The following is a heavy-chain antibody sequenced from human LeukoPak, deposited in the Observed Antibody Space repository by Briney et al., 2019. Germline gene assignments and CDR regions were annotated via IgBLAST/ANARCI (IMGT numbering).Heavy chain of an antibody. D-gene: IGHD6-6*01. CDR1: GFTFRSYA. Sequence: EGSLRLSCAASGFTFRSYAIYWVRQAPGKGLVWVSRINSDGSSTSYADSVKGRFTISRDSAKNTLYLQMNSLRAEDTAVYYCARTYSSSFYYYYYYMDVWGKGTTVTVSS. J-gene: IGHJ6*03. CDR2: INSDGSST. CDR3: ARTYSSSFYYYYYYMDV. V-gene: IGHV3-74*01.